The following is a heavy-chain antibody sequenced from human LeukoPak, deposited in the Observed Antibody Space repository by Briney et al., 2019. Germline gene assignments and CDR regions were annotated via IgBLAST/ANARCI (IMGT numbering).Heavy chain of an antibody. Sequence: SGTLSLTCTVSGGSISSYYWSWIRQPPGKGLEWIGYIYYSGSTNYNPSLKSRVTISVDTSKNQFSLKLSSVTAADTAVYYCARKNLDPYYGMDVWGQGTTVTVSS. CDR3: ARKNLDPYYGMDV. CDR2: IYYSGST. J-gene: IGHJ6*02. V-gene: IGHV4-59*01. CDR1: GGSISSYY.